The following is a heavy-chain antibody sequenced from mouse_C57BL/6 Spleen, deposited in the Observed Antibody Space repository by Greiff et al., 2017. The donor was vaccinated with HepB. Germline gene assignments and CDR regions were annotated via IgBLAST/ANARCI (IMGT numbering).Heavy chain of an antibody. CDR1: GFTFNTYA. Sequence: DVKLVESGGGLVQPKGSLKLSCAASGFTFNTYAMHWVRQAPGKGLDWVARTRSKSSNYATYYADSVKDRFTISRDDSQSMLYLQMNNLKTEDTAMYCCVRKDHGYFDVWGTGTTVTVSS. J-gene: IGHJ1*03. CDR3: VRKDHGYFDV. V-gene: IGHV10-3*01. CDR2: TRSKSSNYAT.